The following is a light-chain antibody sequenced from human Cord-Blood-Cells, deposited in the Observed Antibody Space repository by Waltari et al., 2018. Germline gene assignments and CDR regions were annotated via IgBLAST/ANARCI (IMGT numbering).Light chain of an antibody. J-gene: IGKJ2*01. CDR1: QSVSSN. CDR2: GAS. Sequence: EIVMTQSPATLSVSPGERATLSCRASQSVSSNLAWYQQKPGQAPRLLIYGASTRAAGIAARFSGSGSGTEFTLTISSLQSEDCAVYDCQQYNNVPQTFGQGTKLEIK. V-gene: IGKV3-15*01. CDR3: QQYNNVPQT.